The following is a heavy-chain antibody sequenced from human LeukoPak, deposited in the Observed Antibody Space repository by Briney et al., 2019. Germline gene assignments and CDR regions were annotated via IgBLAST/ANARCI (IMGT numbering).Heavy chain of an antibody. Sequence: PGGSLRLSCAASGFTFSSYWMSWVRQAPGKGREWVANIKQDGSEKYYVDSVKGRFTISRDNAKNSLYLQMNSLRAEDTAVYYCASKPGYYDSSGYYRDYWGQGTLVTVSS. CDR3: ASKPGYYDSSGYYRDY. CDR2: IKQDGSEK. J-gene: IGHJ4*02. V-gene: IGHV3-7*03. D-gene: IGHD3-22*01. CDR1: GFTFSSYW.